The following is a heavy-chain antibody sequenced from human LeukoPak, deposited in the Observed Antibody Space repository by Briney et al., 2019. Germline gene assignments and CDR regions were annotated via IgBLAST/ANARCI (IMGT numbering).Heavy chain of an antibody. V-gene: IGHV3-30*18. CDR2: IAYDGKTT. CDR1: GFTFSTYG. D-gene: IGHD3-16*01. Sequence: GRSLRLSCAASGFTFSTYGTHWVRQAPGKGLEWVAVIAYDGKTTYYADSVRGRFTISRDNSKNTVYLQMNSLRSEDTGLYYGRKGGFVGGGFGSPGSDPGGQEPRVPVS. CDR3: RKGGFVGGGFGSPGSDP. J-gene: IGHJ5*02.